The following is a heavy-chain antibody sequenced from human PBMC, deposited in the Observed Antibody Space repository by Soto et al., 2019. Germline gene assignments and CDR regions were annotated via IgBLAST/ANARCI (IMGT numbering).Heavy chain of an antibody. J-gene: IGHJ5*02. D-gene: IGHD6-19*01. CDR3: AYRLGQSLDEQWWNH. V-gene: IGHV2-5*02. CDR2: IYWDDDK. CDR1: GLSLNTSGLG. Sequence: SGPTLVNPTQTLTLTCTFSGLSLNTSGLGVGWIRQPPGKALEWLALIYWDDDKRYRPSLESRLTIGKDTSRNQVILTMINMDLVDTATYFCAYRLGQSLDEQWWNHWGQGTLVTVSS.